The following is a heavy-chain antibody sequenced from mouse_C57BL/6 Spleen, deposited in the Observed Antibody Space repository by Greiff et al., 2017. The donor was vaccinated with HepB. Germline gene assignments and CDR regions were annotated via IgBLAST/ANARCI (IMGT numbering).Heavy chain of an antibody. CDR1: GYAFSSSW. Sequence: QVQLKESGPELVKPGASVKISCKASGYAFSSSWMNWVKQRPGKGLEWIGRIYPGDGDTNYNGKFKGKATLTADKSSSTAYMQLSSLTSEDSAVYFCAPYYYGIYAMDYWGQGTSVTVSS. CDR2: IYPGDGDT. V-gene: IGHV1-82*01. D-gene: IGHD1-1*01. J-gene: IGHJ4*01. CDR3: APYYYGIYAMDY.